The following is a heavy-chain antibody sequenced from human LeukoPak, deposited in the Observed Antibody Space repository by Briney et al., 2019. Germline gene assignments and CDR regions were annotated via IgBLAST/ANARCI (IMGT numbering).Heavy chain of an antibody. CDR3: ATTGHCSSSSCAIDY. V-gene: IGHV3-21*01. D-gene: IGHD2-2*01. Sequence: KPGGSLRLSCAASGFTFTSYTMNWVRQAPGKGLEWVSSITGSSGYISYADSVKGRFTISGANAKNSLYLQMNSLRGEDTAMYYCATTGHCSSSSCAIDYWGQGTLVSVSS. J-gene: IGHJ4*02. CDR1: GFTFTSYT. CDR2: ITGSSGYI.